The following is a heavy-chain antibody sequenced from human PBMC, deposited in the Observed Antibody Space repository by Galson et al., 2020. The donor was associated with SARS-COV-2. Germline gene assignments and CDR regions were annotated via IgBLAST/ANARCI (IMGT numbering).Heavy chain of an antibody. D-gene: IGHD3-3*01. J-gene: IGHJ6*02. Sequence: GESLKISCKGSGYSFTSYWIGWVRQMPGKGLEWMGIIYPGDSDTRYSPSFQGQVTISADKSISTAYLQWSSLKASDTAMYYCARGIKQYYDFWSGYYRGYYYYGMDVWGQGTTVTVSS. V-gene: IGHV5-51*01. CDR2: IYPGDSDT. CDR1: GYSFTSYW. CDR3: ARGIKQYYDFWSGYYRGYYYYGMDV.